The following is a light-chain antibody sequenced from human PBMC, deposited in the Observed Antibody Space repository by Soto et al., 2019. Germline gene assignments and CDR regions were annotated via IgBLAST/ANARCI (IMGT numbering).Light chain of an antibody. CDR1: HSAASA. V-gene: IGKV3-15*01. Sequence: EIVLTHSPATLSGSTGERATLSFRASHSAASAVAWYQQKPGQAPRLLIYDASTRATGIPARFSGSGSATEFTLTISSLQSEDFAVYSCQQYRDWPLTFGGGTKVDLK. CDR3: QQYRDWPLT. CDR2: DAS. J-gene: IGKJ4*01.